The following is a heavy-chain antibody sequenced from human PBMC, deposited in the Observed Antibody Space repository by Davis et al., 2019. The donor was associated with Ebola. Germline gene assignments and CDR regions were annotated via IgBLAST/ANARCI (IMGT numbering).Heavy chain of an antibody. D-gene: IGHD6-6*01. V-gene: IGHV3-48*02. J-gene: IGHJ4*02. CDR2: ISSSGRST. CDR3: ARPGRSTSPGY. CDR1: GFTFSSYA. Sequence: GESLKISCAASGFTFSSYAMSWVRQAPGKGLEWISGISSSGRSTYYADSVQGRVTISRDNAKNSLYLQMNGLRDEDTAVYYCARPGRSTSPGYWGQGTLVTVSS.